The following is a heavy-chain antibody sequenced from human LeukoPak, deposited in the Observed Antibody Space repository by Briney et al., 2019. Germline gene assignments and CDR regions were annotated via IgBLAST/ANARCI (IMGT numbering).Heavy chain of an antibody. CDR2: INHSGST. CDR1: GGSFSGYY. J-gene: IGHJ4*02. V-gene: IGHV4-34*01. CDR3: ARHKIVVVPAARGYYFDY. D-gene: IGHD2-2*01. Sequence: SETLSLTCAVYGGSFSGYYWSWIRQPPGKGLEWIGEINHSGSTNCNPSLKSRVTISVDTSKNQFSLKLSSVTAADTAVYYCARHKIVVVPAARGYYFDYWGQGTLVTVSS.